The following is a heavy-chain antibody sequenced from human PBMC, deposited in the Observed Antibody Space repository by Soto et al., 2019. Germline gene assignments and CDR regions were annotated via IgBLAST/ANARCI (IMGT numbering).Heavy chain of an antibody. CDR2: IYYSGST. D-gene: IGHD4-17*01. V-gene: IGHV4-59*08. CDR1: GFSISSYY. CDR3: ARTTVTAGVEYYYYYYYMDV. J-gene: IGHJ6*03. Sequence: PLETLSLTCTFSGFSISSYYWILIRQPPGKGLEWIGYIYYSGSTNYNPSLKSRVTISVDTSKNQFSLKLSSVTAADTAVYYCARTTVTAGVEYYYYYYYMDVWGKGTTVTVSS.